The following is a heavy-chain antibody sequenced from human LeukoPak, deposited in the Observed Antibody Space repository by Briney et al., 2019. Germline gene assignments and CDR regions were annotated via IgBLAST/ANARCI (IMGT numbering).Heavy chain of an antibody. V-gene: IGHV3-23*01. CDR3: VRHSDGSRWDHSYFYYMDV. CDR2: VMSDGAGQ. Sequence: SGGSLRLSCAASGFTVSNVAMSWARQAPGRGLEWVSVVMSDGAGQKYTDFVKGRFTISRDTSMNTVFLQMNSLRADDTAIYYCVRHSDGSRWDHSYFYYMDVWGKGTTVTVSS. D-gene: IGHD6-13*01. J-gene: IGHJ6*03. CDR1: GFTVSNVA.